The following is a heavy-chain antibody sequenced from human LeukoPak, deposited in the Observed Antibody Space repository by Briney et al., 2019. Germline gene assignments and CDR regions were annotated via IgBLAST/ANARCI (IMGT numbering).Heavy chain of an antibody. CDR3: TTDALVPAAISNNWFDR. CDR2: IKSKTDGGTT. D-gene: IGHD2-2*01. V-gene: IGHV3-15*01. Sequence: PGGSLRLSCAASGFTFSNAWMSWVRQAPGKGLEWVGRIKSKTDGGTTAYAAPGKGRFTISRDDSKNTLYLQMNSLKTENTAVYYCTTDALVPAAISNNWFDRWGQGTLVTVPS. J-gene: IGHJ5*02. CDR1: GFTFSNAW.